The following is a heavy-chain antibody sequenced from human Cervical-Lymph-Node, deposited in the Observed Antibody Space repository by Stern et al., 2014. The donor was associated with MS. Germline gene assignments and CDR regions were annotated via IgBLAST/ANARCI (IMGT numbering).Heavy chain of an antibody. CDR3: ARGQQLVLNFDY. D-gene: IGHD6-13*01. V-gene: IGHV4-31*03. Sequence: VQLLESGPGLVKPSQTLSLTCTVSGGSISSGGYYWSWIRQHPGKGLEWIGYIYYSGSTYYNPSLKSRVTISVDTSKNQFSLKLSSVTAADTAVYYCARGQQLVLNFDYWGQGTLDTVSS. CDR1: GGSISSGGYY. CDR2: IYYSGST. J-gene: IGHJ4*02.